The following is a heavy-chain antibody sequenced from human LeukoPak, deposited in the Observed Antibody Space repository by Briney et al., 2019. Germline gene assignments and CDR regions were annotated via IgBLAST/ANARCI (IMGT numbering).Heavy chain of an antibody. Sequence: GGSLRLSCAASGFTFSSYAMSWVRQAPGKGLEWVSSISSSSSYIYYADSVKGRFTISRDNAKNSLYLQMNSLRAEDTAVYYCARPRVEYSSSSGAFDIWGQGTMVTVSS. CDR1: GFTFSSYA. CDR3: ARPRVEYSSSSGAFDI. V-gene: IGHV3-21*01. D-gene: IGHD6-6*01. J-gene: IGHJ3*02. CDR2: ISSSSSYI.